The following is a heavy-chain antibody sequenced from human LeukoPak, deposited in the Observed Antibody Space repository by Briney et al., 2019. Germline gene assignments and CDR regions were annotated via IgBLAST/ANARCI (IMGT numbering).Heavy chain of an antibody. D-gene: IGHD3-9*01. CDR3: ARDYHRAPYF. J-gene: IGHJ4*02. V-gene: IGHV3-30*04. CDR2: VSNDGLNK. Sequence: GRSLRLSCATSGFTFSNYALHWVRQAPGKGLEWVAFVSNDGLNKCHGDSVKGRFTVSRDTSKNTLYLEMNSLRPEDTAVYYCARDYHRAPYFWGQGTLVTVSS. CDR1: GFTFSNYA.